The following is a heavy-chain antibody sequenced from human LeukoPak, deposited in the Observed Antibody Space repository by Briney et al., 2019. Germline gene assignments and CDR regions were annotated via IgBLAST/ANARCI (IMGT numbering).Heavy chain of an antibody. CDR3: ARHPLTGTERYYYYYYMDV. Sequence: PSETLSLTCTVSGGSISSSSYYWGWIRQPPGKGLEWLGSIYYSGSTYYNPSPKSRVTISVDTSKNQFSLKLSSVTAADTAVYYCARHPLTGTERYYYYYYMDVWGKGTTVTVSS. CDR1: GGSISSSSYY. V-gene: IGHV4-39*01. CDR2: IYYSGST. D-gene: IGHD1-20*01. J-gene: IGHJ6*03.